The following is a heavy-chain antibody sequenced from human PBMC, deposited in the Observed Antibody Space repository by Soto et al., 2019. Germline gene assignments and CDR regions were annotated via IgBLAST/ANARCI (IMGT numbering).Heavy chain of an antibody. D-gene: IGHD5-12*01. V-gene: IGHV3-30-3*01. J-gene: IGHJ4*02. CDR3: ARVAVEMATIHGFDY. Sequence: QVQLVESGGGVVQPGRSLRLSCAASGFTFSSYAMHWVRQAPGKGLEWVAVISYDGSNKYYADSVKGRFTISRDNSKNTLYPQMNSLRAEDTAVYYCARVAVEMATIHGFDYWGQGTLVTVSS. CDR1: GFTFSSYA. CDR2: ISYDGSNK.